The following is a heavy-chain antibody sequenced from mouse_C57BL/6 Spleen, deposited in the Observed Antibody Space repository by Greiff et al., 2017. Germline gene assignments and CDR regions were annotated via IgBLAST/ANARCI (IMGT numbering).Heavy chain of an antibody. D-gene: IGHD2-1*01. CDR2: IYPGDGDT. Sequence: VQLKESGAELVKPGASVKISCKASGYAFSSYWMNWVKQRPGKGLEWIGQIYPGDGDTNYNGKFKGKATLTADKSSSTAYMQLSSLTSEDSAVYFCARDYYGPFFAYWGQGTLVTVSA. CDR3: ARDYYGPFFAY. CDR1: GYAFSSYW. J-gene: IGHJ3*01. V-gene: IGHV1-80*01.